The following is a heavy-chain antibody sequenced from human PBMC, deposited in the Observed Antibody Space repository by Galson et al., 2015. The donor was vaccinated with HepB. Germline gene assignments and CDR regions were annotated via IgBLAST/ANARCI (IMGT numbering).Heavy chain of an antibody. J-gene: IGHJ4*02. V-gene: IGHV3-23*01. CDR1: GFISSNYA. D-gene: IGHD6-19*01. CDR3: AKGRGWYTGFDS. Sequence: SLRLSCAGSGFISSNYALSWVRQAPGKGLQWVSGISGGTYGTYYADSVKGRFTISRDNSNNRLYLQMTSVRADDTATYYCAKGRGWYTGFDSWGQGALVTVSS. CDR2: ISGGTYGT.